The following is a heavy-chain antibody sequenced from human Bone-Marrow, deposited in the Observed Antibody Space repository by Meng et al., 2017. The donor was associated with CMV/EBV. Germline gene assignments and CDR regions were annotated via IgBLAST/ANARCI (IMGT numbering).Heavy chain of an antibody. J-gene: IGHJ4*02. Sequence: GESLKISCAASGFTFSSYSMNWVRQAPGKGLEWVSSISSSSSYIYYADSVKGRFTISRDNAKNSLYLQMNSLRAEDTAVYYCARDVRIRGSENDYWGQGTLVTVSS. V-gene: IGHV3-21*01. CDR2: ISSSSSYI. D-gene: IGHD2-15*01. CDR1: GFTFSSYS. CDR3: ARDVRIRGSENDY.